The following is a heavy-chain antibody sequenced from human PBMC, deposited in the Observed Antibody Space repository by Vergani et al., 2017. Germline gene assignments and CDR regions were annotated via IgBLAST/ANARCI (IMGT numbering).Heavy chain of an antibody. V-gene: IGHV3-23*01. J-gene: IGHJ6*03. CDR1: GFTFSSYA. CDR2: ISGSGGST. Sequence: EVQLLESGGGLVQPGGSLRLSCAASGFTFSSYAMSWVRQAPGKALGWLSAISGSGGSTYYADSVKGRFTISRDNSKNTLYLQMNRLRAEDTAVYYCAREPVLLWFGEEYYYYYMDVWGKGSTVTVSS. D-gene: IGHD3-10*01. CDR3: AREPVLLWFGEEYYYYYMDV.